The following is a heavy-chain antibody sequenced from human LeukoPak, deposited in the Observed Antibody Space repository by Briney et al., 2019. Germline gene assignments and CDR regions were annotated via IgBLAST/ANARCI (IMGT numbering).Heavy chain of an antibody. CDR2: INPDGSTA. V-gene: IGHV3-74*01. CDR3: AKHRALSRADTVMVVDY. D-gene: IGHD5-18*01. Sequence: GGSLRLSCAASGFTFSTYWMHWVRQAPGKGLVWVSRINPDGSTASYAGSVEGRFTISRDNAKNTLYLQMNSLRAEDTAVYYCAKHRALSRADTVMVVDYWGQGTLVTVSS. CDR1: GFTFSTYW. J-gene: IGHJ4*02.